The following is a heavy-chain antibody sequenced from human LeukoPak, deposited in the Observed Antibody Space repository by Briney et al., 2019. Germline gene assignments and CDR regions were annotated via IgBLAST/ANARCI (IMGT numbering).Heavy chain of an antibody. Sequence: SETLSLTCAVSGGSISSGGYSWSWIRQPPGKGLEWIRYIYHSGSTYYNPSLKSRVTISVDRSKNQFSLKLSSVTAADTAVYYCARESWLQIGALYYYGMDVWGQGTTVTVSS. D-gene: IGHD5-24*01. J-gene: IGHJ6*02. CDR3: ARESWLQIGALYYYGMDV. CDR1: GGSISSGGYS. V-gene: IGHV4-30-2*01. CDR2: IYHSGST.